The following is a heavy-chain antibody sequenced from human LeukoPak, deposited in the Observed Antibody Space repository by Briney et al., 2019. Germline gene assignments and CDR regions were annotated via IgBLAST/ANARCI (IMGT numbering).Heavy chain of an antibody. CDR2: INPNSGGT. V-gene: IGHV1-2*02. D-gene: IGHD3-22*01. CDR3: AGSYYYDSSGYESTLDY. CDR1: GYTFTGYY. J-gene: IGHJ4*02. Sequence: ASVKVSCKASGYTFTGYYMHWVRQAPGQGLEWMGWINPNSGGTNYAQKFQGRVTMTRDTSISTAYMELSRLRSDDTAVYYCAGSYYYDSSGYESTLDYWAREPWSPSPQ.